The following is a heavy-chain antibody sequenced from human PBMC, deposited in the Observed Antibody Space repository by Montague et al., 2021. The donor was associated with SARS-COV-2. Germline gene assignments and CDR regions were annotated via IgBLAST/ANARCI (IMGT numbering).Heavy chain of an antibody. CDR1: GGSIRSYY. CDR3: ARYGSYFEH. J-gene: IGHJ4*02. D-gene: IGHD1-26*01. V-gene: IGHV4-59*03. Sequence: SETLSLSCTVSGGSIRSYYWSWIRQTPGKGLEWIGYIYYDGSTNXNPSLKSRVTMSVDSSKNQFPLRLSSVTAADTAVYYCARYGSYFEHWGQGTLVTVSS. CDR2: IYYDGST.